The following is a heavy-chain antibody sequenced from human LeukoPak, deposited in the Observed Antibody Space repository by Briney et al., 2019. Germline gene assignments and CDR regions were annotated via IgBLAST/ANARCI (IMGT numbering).Heavy chain of an antibody. CDR3: AKDFRIGYSAHFDY. CDR1: GFTFRSHA. V-gene: IGHV3-23*01. D-gene: IGHD2-21*01. J-gene: IGHJ4*02. Sequence: GGSLRLSCVGSGFTFRSHAMSWVRQAPEKGLEFVSGIYENGGTTYYADSVKGRFSISRDNSKNTLYLQMDSLRGEDTAAYYCAKDFRIGYSAHFDYWGQGALVTVSS. CDR2: IYENGGTT.